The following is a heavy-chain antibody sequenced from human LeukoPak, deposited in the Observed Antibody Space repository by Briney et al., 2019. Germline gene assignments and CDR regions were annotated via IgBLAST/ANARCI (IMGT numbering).Heavy chain of an antibody. Sequence: SETLSLTCTVSGGSISSSSYYWGWIRQPPGKGLEWNGSIYYSGSTYYNPSLKSRVTISVDTSKNQFSLKLSSVTAADTAVYYCARLPWTTVTPFDYWGQGTLVTVSS. CDR2: IYYSGST. CDR3: ARLPWTTVTPFDY. J-gene: IGHJ4*02. V-gene: IGHV4-39*01. CDR1: GGSISSSSYY. D-gene: IGHD4-17*01.